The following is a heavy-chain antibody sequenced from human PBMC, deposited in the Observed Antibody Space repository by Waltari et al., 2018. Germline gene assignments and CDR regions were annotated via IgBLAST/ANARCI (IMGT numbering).Heavy chain of an antibody. CDR2: IYSGGST. D-gene: IGHD2-8*02. CDR1: GFTFSSYA. CDR3: AKGRRVVLVGLSDY. V-gene: IGHV3-23*03. J-gene: IGHJ4*02. Sequence: EVQLLESGGGLVQPGGSLRLSCAASGFTFSSYAMSWVRQAPGKGLEWVSVIYSGGSTYYADSVKGRFTISRDNSKNTLYLQMNSLRAEDTAVYYCAKGRRVVLVGLSDYWGQGTLVTVSS.